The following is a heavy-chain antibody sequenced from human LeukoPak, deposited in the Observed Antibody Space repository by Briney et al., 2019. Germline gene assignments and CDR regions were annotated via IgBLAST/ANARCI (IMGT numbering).Heavy chain of an antibody. D-gene: IGHD2-15*01. CDR2: ISSSSSYI. CDR3: AREPQVVGGGFDP. Sequence: GGSLRLSCAATGFTLSGHSMNWVRQAPGKGLEWVSSISSSSSYIYYADSVKGRFTISRDNAKNSLYLQMNSLRAEDTAVYYCAREPQVVGGGFDPWGQGTLGTVSS. CDR1: GFTLSGHS. J-gene: IGHJ5*02. V-gene: IGHV3-21*01.